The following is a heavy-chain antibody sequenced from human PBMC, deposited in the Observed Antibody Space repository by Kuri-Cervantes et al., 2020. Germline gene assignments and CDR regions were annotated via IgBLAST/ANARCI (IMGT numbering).Heavy chain of an antibody. CDR1: GGSISSSSYY. Sequence: SETLSLTCTVSGGSISSSSYYWGWIRQPPGKGLEWIGRIYTSGSTSYNPSLKSRVTMSVDTSKNQFSLKLSPVTAADTAVYYCARGPYGDYPLDYWGQGTLVTVSS. CDR2: IYTSGST. D-gene: IGHD4-17*01. V-gene: IGHV4-39*07. CDR3: ARGPYGDYPLDY. J-gene: IGHJ4*02.